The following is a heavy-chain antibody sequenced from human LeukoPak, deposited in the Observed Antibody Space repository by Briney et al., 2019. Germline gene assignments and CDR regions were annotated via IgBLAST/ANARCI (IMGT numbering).Heavy chain of an antibody. CDR1: GYTFTGYY. CDR2: INPNSGGT. CDR3: ARAFALGGAMVTSYWFDP. J-gene: IGHJ5*02. V-gene: IGHV1-2*02. D-gene: IGHD3-16*01. Sequence: GASVKVSCKASGYTFTGYYMHWVRQAPGQGLEWMGWINPNSGGTNYAQKFQGRVTMTRDTSISTAYMELSRLRSDDTAVYYCARAFALGGAMVTSYWFDPWGQGTLVIVSS.